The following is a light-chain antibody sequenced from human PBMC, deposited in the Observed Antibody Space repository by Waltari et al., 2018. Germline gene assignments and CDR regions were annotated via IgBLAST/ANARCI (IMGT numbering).Light chain of an antibody. J-gene: IGKJ1*01. CDR2: RAS. V-gene: IGKV3-20*01. CDR3: QQHGTLPAT. CDR1: QSVGTSS. Sequence: EIVLTQSPGTASLSPGERATLSCRARQSVGTSSLACDQPKPGQAPRLVIHRASRRATGIPDRFSGSGSGTDFSLTISRLEPEDFAVYYCQQHGTLPATFGQGTKVEIK.